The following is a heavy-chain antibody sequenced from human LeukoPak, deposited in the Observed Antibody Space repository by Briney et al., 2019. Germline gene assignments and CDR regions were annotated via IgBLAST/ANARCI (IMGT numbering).Heavy chain of an antibody. J-gene: IGHJ4*02. V-gene: IGHV3-11*04. Sequence: PGGSLRLSCAASGFTFSDYNMNWVRQAPGKGLEWVSYITDSGNTIHYADAVKGRFTISRDNAKNSLYLQMNSLRVEDTGVYYCARRFARRYEYWGQGVLVTVSP. CDR3: ARRFARRYEY. CDR1: GFTFSDYN. CDR2: ITDSGNTI. D-gene: IGHD3-3*01.